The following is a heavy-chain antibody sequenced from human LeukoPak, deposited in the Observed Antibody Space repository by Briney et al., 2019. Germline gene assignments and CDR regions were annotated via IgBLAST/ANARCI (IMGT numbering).Heavy chain of an antibody. CDR1: GFTFSSYG. D-gene: IGHD3-16*01. CDR3: ISPPAITFGGVTILGY. Sequence: GGSLRLSCAASGFTFSSYGMHWVRQAPGMGLEWVAFIRYDGSNKYYADSVKGRFTISRDNSKNTLYLQMNSLRAEDTAVYYCISPPAITFGGVTILGYWGQGTLVTVSS. J-gene: IGHJ4*02. V-gene: IGHV3-30*02. CDR2: IRYDGSNK.